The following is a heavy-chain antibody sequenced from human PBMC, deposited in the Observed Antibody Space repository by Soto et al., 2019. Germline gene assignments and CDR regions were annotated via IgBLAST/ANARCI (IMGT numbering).Heavy chain of an antibody. CDR2: IHRDGYSS. CDR3: ARQPIGTVTPGH. Sequence: DVQLVESGGGVVEPGGSLRLSCVGSGYSFSNYWMHWVRQAPGGWLVWVSRIHRDGYSSTYAEPMKGRFTISRDNAKNTLYLQINSLRVDDTAVYYCARQPIGTVTPGHWGQGTLVTVSS. V-gene: IGHV3-74*01. D-gene: IGHD4-17*01. J-gene: IGHJ4*02. CDR1: GYSFSNYW.